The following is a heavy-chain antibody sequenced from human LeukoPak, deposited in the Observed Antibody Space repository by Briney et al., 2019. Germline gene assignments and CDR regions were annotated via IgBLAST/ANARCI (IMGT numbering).Heavy chain of an antibody. Sequence: GGSLGLSCAASGFTFSSYAMSWVRQAPGKGLEWVSAISGSGGSTYYADSVKGRFTISRDNSKNTLYLQMNSLRAEDTAVYYCAKVGRSYPYYYYYYMDVWGKGTTVTVSS. CDR2: ISGSGGST. V-gene: IGHV3-23*01. CDR1: GFTFSSYA. D-gene: IGHD1-26*01. J-gene: IGHJ6*03. CDR3: AKVGRSYPYYYYYYMDV.